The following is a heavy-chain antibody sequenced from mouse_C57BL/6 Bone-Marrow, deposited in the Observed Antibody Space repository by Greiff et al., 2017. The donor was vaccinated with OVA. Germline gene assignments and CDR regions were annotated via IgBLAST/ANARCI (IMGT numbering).Heavy chain of an antibody. CDR2: IYPRSGNT. D-gene: IGHD1-1*02. V-gene: IGHV1-81*01. Sequence: QVQLQQSGAELARPGASVKLSCKASGYTFTSYGISWVKQRTGQGLEWIGEIYPRSGNTYYNEKFKGKATLTADKSSSTAYMELRSLTSEDSAVYFCARSYGPLYYFDYWGQGTTLTVSS. CDR1: GYTFTSYG. CDR3: ARSYGPLYYFDY. J-gene: IGHJ2*01.